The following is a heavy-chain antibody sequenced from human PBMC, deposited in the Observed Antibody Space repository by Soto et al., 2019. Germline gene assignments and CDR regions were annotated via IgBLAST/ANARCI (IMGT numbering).Heavy chain of an antibody. CDR1: GFIFTTYW. V-gene: IGHV5-51*01. D-gene: IGHD5-18*01. CDR3: VRRGYSYAELRVLDV. J-gene: IGHJ6*02. Sequence: LGESLKISCQGSGFIFTTYWIGWVRQMTGKGLEWMGNIYPGDSDIRYSPSFQGQVTFSADKSISTAYLQWGSLKASDTATYYCVRRGYSYAELRVLDVWGQGTTVTVSS. CDR2: IYPGDSDI.